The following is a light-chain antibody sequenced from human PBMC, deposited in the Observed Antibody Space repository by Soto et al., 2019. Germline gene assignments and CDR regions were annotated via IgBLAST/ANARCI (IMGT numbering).Light chain of an antibody. CDR2: GAS. V-gene: IGKV3-20*01. CDR1: PSVSSSY. CDR3: QQYGSSPRT. Sequence: EIVLTQSPGTLSLSPGERATLSCRASPSVSSSYLAWYQQKPGQAPRLLIYGASSRATGIPDRFSGSGSGTDFTLTISRLEPEDFAVYYCQQYGSSPRTLGQGTKVEIK. J-gene: IGKJ1*01.